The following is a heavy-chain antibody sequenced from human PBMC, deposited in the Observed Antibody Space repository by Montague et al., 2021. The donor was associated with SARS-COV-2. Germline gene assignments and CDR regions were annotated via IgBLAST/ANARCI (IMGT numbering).Heavy chain of an antibody. CDR1: GGSFSGYY. Sequence: SETLSLTCAVYGGSFSGYYWSWIRQPPGKGLEWIGEINHSGSTNYNPSLKSRVTISVDTSKNQFSLKLSSVTAADTAVYYCARVRYYGSGTSLGMDVWVQGTTVTVSS. J-gene: IGHJ6*02. V-gene: IGHV4-34*01. CDR3: ARVRYYGSGTSLGMDV. D-gene: IGHD3-10*01. CDR2: INHSGST.